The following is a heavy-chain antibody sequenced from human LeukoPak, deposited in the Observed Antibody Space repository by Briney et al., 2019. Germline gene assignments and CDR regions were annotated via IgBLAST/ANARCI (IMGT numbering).Heavy chain of an antibody. D-gene: IGHD2-15*01. J-gene: IGHJ4*02. CDR3: AREYCSGGSCPFDY. CDR2: IIPIFGTA. Sequence: GASVKVSCKASGGTFSSYAISWVRQAPGQGLEWMGGIIPIFGTANYAQKFQGRVTITADESTSTAYMELSSLRSEDTAVYYCAREYCSGGSCPFDYWGQGTLSPSPQ. V-gene: IGHV1-69*13. CDR1: GGTFSSYA.